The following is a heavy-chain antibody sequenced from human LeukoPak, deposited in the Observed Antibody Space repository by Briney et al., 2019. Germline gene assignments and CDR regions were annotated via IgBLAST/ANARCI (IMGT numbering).Heavy chain of an antibody. CDR3: AKSLGIVGAPIDS. V-gene: IGHV3-30*02. D-gene: IGHD1-26*01. CDR2: IRYDGSDK. J-gene: IGHJ4*02. CDR1: GFTFSSYW. Sequence: GGSLRLSCAASGFTFSSYWMSWVRQARGKGLEWVAFIRYDGSDKYYADSVKGRFTISRDNSKNALYLQMSSLRREDTAVYYCAKSLGIVGAPIDSWGQGTLVTVSS.